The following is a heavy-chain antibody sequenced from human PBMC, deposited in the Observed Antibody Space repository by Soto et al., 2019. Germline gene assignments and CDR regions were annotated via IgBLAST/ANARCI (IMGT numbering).Heavy chain of an antibody. J-gene: IGHJ6*02. CDR3: ARMIAAAEAVGGMDV. CDR1: GYRFTNYW. CDR2: IDPTESHT. V-gene: IGHV5-10-1*04. D-gene: IGHD6-13*01. Sequence: GESLKISCKGSGYRFTNYWISWVRQMPGKGLEWMGKIDPTESHTNYSPSLQGQVTISADKSISTAYLQWSSLKASDTAMYYCARMIAAAEAVGGMDVWGQGTTVTVSS.